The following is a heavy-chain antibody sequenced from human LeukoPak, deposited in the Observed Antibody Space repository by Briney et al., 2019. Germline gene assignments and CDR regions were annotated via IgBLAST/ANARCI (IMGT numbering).Heavy chain of an antibody. J-gene: IGHJ4*02. V-gene: IGHV1-69*13. CDR3: ARGPLPDY. Sequence: ASVKVSCKASGGTFSNYAISWVRQAPGQGLEWMGEILPIFDTGNYAQKFQGRVTVTADASTSTAYMELSSLRSEDTAVYYCARGPLPDYWGQGTLVTVSS. CDR2: ILPIFDTG. CDR1: GGTFSNYA.